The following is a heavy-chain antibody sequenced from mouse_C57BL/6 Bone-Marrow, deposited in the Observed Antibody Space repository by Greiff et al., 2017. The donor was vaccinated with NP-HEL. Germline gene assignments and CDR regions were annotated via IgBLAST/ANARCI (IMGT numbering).Heavy chain of an antibody. Sequence: EVQVVESGGGLVQPKGSLKLSCAASGFSFNTYAMNWVRQAPGKGLEWVARIRSKSNNYATYYADSVKDRFTISRDDSESMLYLQMNNLKTEDTAMYYCVRHDYGSSPYFDVWGTGTTVTVSS. J-gene: IGHJ1*03. V-gene: IGHV10-1*01. D-gene: IGHD1-1*01. CDR2: IRSKSNNYAT. CDR3: VRHDYGSSPYFDV. CDR1: GFSFNTYA.